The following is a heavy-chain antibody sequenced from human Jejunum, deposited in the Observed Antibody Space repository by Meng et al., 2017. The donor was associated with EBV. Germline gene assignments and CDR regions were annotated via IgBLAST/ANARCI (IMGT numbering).Heavy chain of an antibody. D-gene: IGHD5-12*01. J-gene: IGHJ5*02. CDR1: VPSISSGHW. CDR2: IYYTGRT. Sequence: QALVRRPCPGRVQPPVPLSLTSAVSVPSISSGHWWSWVRQAPGEGLEWIGEIYYTGRTNYNPSLKSRVSMSIDKSKNQFSLNLNSVTVADTAVYYCATSMSGYSYGYSWGQGTLVTVSS. CDR3: ATSMSGYSYGYS. V-gene: IGHV4-4*03.